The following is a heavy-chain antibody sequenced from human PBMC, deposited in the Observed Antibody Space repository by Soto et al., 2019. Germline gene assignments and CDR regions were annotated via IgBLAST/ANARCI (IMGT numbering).Heavy chain of an antibody. J-gene: IGHJ4*02. CDR2: INQDGSEK. D-gene: IGHD3-22*01. V-gene: IGHV3-7*03. Sequence: EVQLVESGGGLVQPGGSLRLSCAVSGFTLSSSWMSWVRQAPGKGLEWVANINQDGSEKYYVDSVKGRFTISRDNAKNSLYLQMNSLRAEDTDVYYCARDPDYYDRSGYQYWGQGTLVIVSS. CDR1: GFTLSSSW. CDR3: ARDPDYYDRSGYQY.